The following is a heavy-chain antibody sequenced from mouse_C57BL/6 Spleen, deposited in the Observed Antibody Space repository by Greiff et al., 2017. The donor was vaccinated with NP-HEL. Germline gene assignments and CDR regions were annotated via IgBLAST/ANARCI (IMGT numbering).Heavy chain of an antibody. CDR3: ARHEGYGNYWYFDV. V-gene: IGHV1-62-2*01. D-gene: IGHD2-10*02. CDR2: FYPGSGSI. J-gene: IGHJ1*03. Sequence: VKVVESGAELVKPGASVKLSCKASGYTFTEYTIHWVKQRSGQGLEWIGWFYPGSGSIKYNEKFKDKATLTADKSSSTVYMELSRLTSEDSAVYFCARHEGYGNYWYFDVWGTGTTVTVSS. CDR1: GYTFTEYT.